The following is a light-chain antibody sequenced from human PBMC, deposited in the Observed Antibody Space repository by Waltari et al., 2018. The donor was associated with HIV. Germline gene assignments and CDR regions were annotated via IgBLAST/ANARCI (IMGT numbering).Light chain of an antibody. CDR3: SSYTSSSTYV. Sequence: QSALTQPAPVSGSPGQSITISCTGTSSDVGGYNSVSWYQQHPGKAPQLMIYDVSKRPSGVSNRFSGSKSGNTASLTISGLQAEDETDYYCSSYTSSSTYVFGTGTKVTVL. V-gene: IGLV2-14*03. CDR1: SSDVGGYNS. CDR2: DVS. J-gene: IGLJ1*01.